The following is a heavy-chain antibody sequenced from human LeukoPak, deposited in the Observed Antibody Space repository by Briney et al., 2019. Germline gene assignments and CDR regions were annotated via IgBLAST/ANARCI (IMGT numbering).Heavy chain of an antibody. CDR2: IKSKTDGGTT. CDR1: GFTFSNAW. D-gene: IGHD4-11*01. J-gene: IGHJ6*03. Sequence: GGSLRLSCAASGFTFSNAWMSWVRQAPGKGLEWVGRIKSKTDGGTTDYAAPVKGRFTISRDDSKNTLYLQMNSLKTEDTAVYYCATDHQPTTDLYYYYYYMDVWGKGTTVTVSS. CDR3: ATDHQPTTDLYYYYYYMDV. V-gene: IGHV3-15*01.